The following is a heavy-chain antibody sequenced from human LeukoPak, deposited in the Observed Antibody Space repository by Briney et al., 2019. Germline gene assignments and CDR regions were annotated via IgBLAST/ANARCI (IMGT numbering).Heavy chain of an antibody. CDR1: GGSISSGDYY. Sequence: SETLSLTCTVSGGSISSGDYYWSWIRQPPGKGLEWIGYIYYSGSTYYNPSLKSRVTISVDTSKNQFSLKLSSVTAADTAVYYCARAGIMITFGGVIVTFDYWGQGTLVTVPS. CDR3: ARAGIMITFGGVIVTFDY. J-gene: IGHJ4*02. D-gene: IGHD3-16*01. V-gene: IGHV4-30-4*01. CDR2: IYYSGST.